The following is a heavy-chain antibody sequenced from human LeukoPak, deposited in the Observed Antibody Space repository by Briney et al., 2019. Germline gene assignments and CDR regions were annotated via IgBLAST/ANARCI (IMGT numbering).Heavy chain of an antibody. CDR2: TYYRSKWYN. Sequence: SQTSSLTCAIYTDSVSSNSAAWNWIRQSPSRGLEWLGRTYYRSKWYNDYAVSVKSRITINPDPSKNQFSLQLNSVTPGDTAVYYCARDRISSGWYYFDYWGRGTLVTVSS. J-gene: IGHJ4*02. CDR3: ARDRISSGWYYFDY. D-gene: IGHD6-19*01. CDR1: TDSVSSNSAA. V-gene: IGHV6-1*01.